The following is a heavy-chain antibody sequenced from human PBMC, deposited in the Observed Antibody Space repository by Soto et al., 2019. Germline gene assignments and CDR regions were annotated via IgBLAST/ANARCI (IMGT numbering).Heavy chain of an antibody. D-gene: IGHD2-2*01. CDR2: ISYDGSNK. CDR1: GFTFSSYA. J-gene: IGHJ5*02. V-gene: IGHV3-30-3*01. CDR3: ARDWSSSPVLVPAATGWFDP. Sequence: QVQLVESGGGVVQPGRSLRLSCAASGFTFSSYAMHWVRQAPGKGLEWVAVISYDGSNKYYADSVKGRFTISRDNSKNTLYLKMNRLRVEDTAVYYCARDWSSSPVLVPAATGWFDPWGQGTLVTVSS.